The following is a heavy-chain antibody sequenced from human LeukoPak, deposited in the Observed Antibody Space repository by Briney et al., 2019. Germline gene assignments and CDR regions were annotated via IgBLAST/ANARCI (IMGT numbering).Heavy chain of an antibody. J-gene: IGHJ3*01. Sequence: GASVKVSCKASGYTFTAYYMNWVRQAPGQGLAWMGWINPNTGDTNYAQKFQGRVTMTRDTSLTTGYMELNRLTSDDTAVYYCTRGYAFDLWGQGTLVTVFS. CDR2: INPNTGDT. CDR3: TRGYAFDL. CDR1: GYTFTAYY. V-gene: IGHV1-2*02.